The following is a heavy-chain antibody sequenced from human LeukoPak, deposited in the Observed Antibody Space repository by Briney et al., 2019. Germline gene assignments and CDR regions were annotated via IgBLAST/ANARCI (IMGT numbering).Heavy chain of an antibody. CDR1: GGSVSSGSYY. D-gene: IGHD6-19*01. Sequence: SETLSLTCSVSGGSVSSGSYYWNWIRQPPGKGLEWIGYIYYSGSTNYNPSLKSRVTISIDTSKNQFSLKLSSVTPEDTAIYYCVRGLGDSGWYWVDYWGQGSLVTVSS. CDR3: VRGLGDSGWYWVDY. V-gene: IGHV4-61*01. J-gene: IGHJ4*02. CDR2: IYYSGST.